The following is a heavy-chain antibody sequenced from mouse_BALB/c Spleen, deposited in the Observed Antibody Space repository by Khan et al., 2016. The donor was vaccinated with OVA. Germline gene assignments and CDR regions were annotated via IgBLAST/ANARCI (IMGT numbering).Heavy chain of an antibody. D-gene: IGHD1-1*01. CDR1: GYIFTSYW. Sequence: DLVKPGASVKLSCKASGYIFTSYWINWIKQRPGQGLEWIGRVAPGSGITYYNEMFKGKATLTVDTSSSTAYIQLSGLASEDSAVYFCARIRYYYGSNRNAMDYWGQGTSVTVSS. V-gene: IGHV1S41*01. CDR2: VAPGSGIT. J-gene: IGHJ4*01. CDR3: ARIRYYYGSNRNAMDY.